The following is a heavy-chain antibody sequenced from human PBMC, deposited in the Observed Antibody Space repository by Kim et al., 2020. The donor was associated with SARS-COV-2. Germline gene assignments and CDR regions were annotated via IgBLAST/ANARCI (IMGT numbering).Heavy chain of an antibody. CDR2: IYPGDSDT. Sequence: GESLKISCKGSGYSFTSYWIGWVRQMPGKGLEWMGIIYPGDSDTRYSPSFQGQVTISADKSISTAYLQWSSLKASDTAMYYCARQMDTSWDTAMVTRYNWFDPWGQGTLVTVSS. J-gene: IGHJ5*02. CDR1: GYSFTSYW. V-gene: IGHV5-51*01. CDR3: ARQMDTSWDTAMVTRYNWFDP. D-gene: IGHD5-18*01.